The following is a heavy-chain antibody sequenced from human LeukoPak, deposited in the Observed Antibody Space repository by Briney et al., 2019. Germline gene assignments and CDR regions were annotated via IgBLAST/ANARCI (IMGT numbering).Heavy chain of an antibody. Sequence: GASVKVSCKAFGYTFTGYYMHRVRQAPGHGLEWMGWINPNSGSRSYAQKFQGRVTMTRDTSISTAYMELSRLKSDDTAVYYCARGDGYSYGYLGYWGQGTLVTVSS. CDR3: ARGDGYSYGYLGY. J-gene: IGHJ4*02. V-gene: IGHV1-2*02. CDR1: GYTFTGYY. CDR2: INPNSGSR. D-gene: IGHD5-18*01.